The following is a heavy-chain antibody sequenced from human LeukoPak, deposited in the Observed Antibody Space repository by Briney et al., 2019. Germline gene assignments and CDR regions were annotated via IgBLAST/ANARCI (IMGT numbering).Heavy chain of an antibody. CDR2: ISNNGGYT. CDR3: AKHFCTGLDCSLFDS. Sequence: PGGSLRLSCAASGFTFSSSAMSWVRQAPGKGLEWVSAISNNGGYTYYADSVQGRFTISRDNSKSTLCLQMNSLRAEDTAVYYCAKHFCTGLDCSLFDSWGQGTLVTVSS. CDR1: GFTFSSSA. J-gene: IGHJ4*02. D-gene: IGHD3/OR15-3a*01. V-gene: IGHV3-23*01.